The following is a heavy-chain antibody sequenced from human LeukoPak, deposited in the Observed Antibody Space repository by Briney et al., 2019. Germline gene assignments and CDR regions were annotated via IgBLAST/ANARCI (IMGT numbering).Heavy chain of an antibody. D-gene: IGHD5-24*01. Sequence: ASVKVSCKASGYTFTSYYMHWVRQAPGQGLEWMGWISAYNGNTNYAQKLQGRVTMTTDTSTSTAYMELRSLRSDDTAVYYCAREGDGYNNSPFDYWGQGTLVTVSS. J-gene: IGHJ4*02. CDR1: GYTFTSYY. CDR2: ISAYNGNT. V-gene: IGHV1-18*04. CDR3: AREGDGYNNSPFDY.